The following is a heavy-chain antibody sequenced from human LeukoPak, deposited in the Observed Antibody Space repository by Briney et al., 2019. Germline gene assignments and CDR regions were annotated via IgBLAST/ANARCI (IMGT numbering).Heavy chain of an antibody. Sequence: GGSLRLSCAASGFTFSIYWVHWVRHAPGKGLVWVSSINSDGSSTSYADSVKGRFTISRDNAKNTLYLQLNTLRAEDTAVYYCASLDYWGQGTPVTVSS. CDR2: INSDGSST. V-gene: IGHV3-74*01. CDR1: GFTFSIYW. J-gene: IGHJ4*02. CDR3: ASLDY.